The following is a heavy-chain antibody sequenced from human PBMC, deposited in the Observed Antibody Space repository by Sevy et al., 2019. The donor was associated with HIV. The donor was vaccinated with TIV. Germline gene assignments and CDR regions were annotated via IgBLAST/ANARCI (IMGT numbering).Heavy chain of an antibody. CDR2: ISYDGSNK. CDR3: AKEGRRGGREFPNYFDY. Sequence: GGSLRLSCAASGFTFSSYGMHWVRQAPGKGLEWVAVISYDGSNKYYADSVKGRFTISRDNSKNTLYLQMNSLRAEDTAVYYCAKEGRRGGREFPNYFDYWGQGPLVTVSS. CDR1: GFTFSSYG. V-gene: IGHV3-30*18. J-gene: IGHJ4*02. D-gene: IGHD3-10*01.